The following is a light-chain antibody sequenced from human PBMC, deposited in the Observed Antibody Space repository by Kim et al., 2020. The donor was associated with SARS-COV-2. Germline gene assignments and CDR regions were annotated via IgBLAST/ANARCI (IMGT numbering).Light chain of an antibody. CDR2: YAS. J-gene: IGKJ4*01. Sequence: AIQLTQSPSSLSASVGDRVTITCRASQGISSALAWYQQKPGKTPKLLIYYASTMESGVPSRFSGSGSGTDFTLTITSLQPEDFATYFCQQFNSYPLTFGGGTKVDIK. CDR1: QGISSA. CDR3: QQFNSYPLT. V-gene: IGKV1-13*02.